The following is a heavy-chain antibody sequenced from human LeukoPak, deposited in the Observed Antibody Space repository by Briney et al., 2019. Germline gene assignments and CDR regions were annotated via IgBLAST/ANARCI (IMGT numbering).Heavy chain of an antibody. D-gene: IGHD3-22*01. J-gene: IGHJ3*02. V-gene: IGHV4-31*03. CDR2: IYYSGST. CDR1: GGSISSGGYY. CDR3: ARVRWDYYDSSGYYYEDAFDI. Sequence: SETLSLTCTVSGGSISSGGYYWSWIRQHPGKGLEWIVYIYYSGSTYYNPSLKSRVTISVDTSKNQFSLKLSSVTAADTAVYYCARVRWDYYDSSGYYYEDAFDIWGQGTMVTVSS.